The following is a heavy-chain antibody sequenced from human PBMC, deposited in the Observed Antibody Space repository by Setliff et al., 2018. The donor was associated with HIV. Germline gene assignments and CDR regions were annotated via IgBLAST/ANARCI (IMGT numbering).Heavy chain of an antibody. D-gene: IGHD2-2*01. V-gene: IGHV1-18*01. CDR2: ISAHNGHT. Sequence: GASVKVSCKASSYSFTSYGFTWVRQAPGQGLEWMGWISAHNGHTDYAQKFQDRVTMSTDTSTTTAFMELRSLISDDTAVYYCARGVPADAYAFDIWGQGTRVTVSS. J-gene: IGHJ3*02. CDR3: ARGVPADAYAFDI. CDR1: SYSFTSYG.